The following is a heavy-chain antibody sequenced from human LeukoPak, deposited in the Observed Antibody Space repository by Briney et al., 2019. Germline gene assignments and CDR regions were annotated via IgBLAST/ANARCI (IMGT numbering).Heavy chain of an antibody. CDR3: AKDGEVVVTATPDY. D-gene: IGHD2-15*01. CDR2: ISGSGGRT. Sequence: PGGSLRLSCAASGFTFSNYAMSWVRQALGKGLEWVSAISGSGGRTYYADSVKGRFTISRDNSKNTLHLQMNGLRAEDTAVYYCAKDGEVVVTATPDYWGQGTLVTVSS. CDR1: GFTFSNYA. V-gene: IGHV3-23*01. J-gene: IGHJ4*02.